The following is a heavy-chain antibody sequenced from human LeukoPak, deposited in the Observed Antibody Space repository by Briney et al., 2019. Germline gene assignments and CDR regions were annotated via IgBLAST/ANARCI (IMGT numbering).Heavy chain of an antibody. CDR1: GFSLSTSGMC. CDR2: IDWDDDK. V-gene: IGHV2-70*11. D-gene: IGHD6-19*01. CDR3: ARSMIAVAGTYFDY. Sequence: SGPALVKPTPTLTLTCTFSGFSLSTSGMCVSWIRQPPGKALEWLARIDWDDDKYYSTSLKTRLTISKDTSKNQVVLTMTNMDPVDTATYYCARSMIAVAGTYFDYWGQGTLVTVSS. J-gene: IGHJ4*02.